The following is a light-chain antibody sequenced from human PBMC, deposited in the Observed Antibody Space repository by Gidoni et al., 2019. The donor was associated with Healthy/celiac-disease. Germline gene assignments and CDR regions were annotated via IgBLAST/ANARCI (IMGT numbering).Light chain of an antibody. CDR2: DDR. CDR1: NIGSTS. V-gene: IGLV3-21*02. CDR3: QVWDSSSDHPV. J-gene: IGLJ2*01. Sequence: SYVLTQPPSVSVAPGQTARITCGGNNIGSTSVHWYQQKPGQAPVLVVYDDRDRPSGIPERFSGSNSGNTATLTISRVEAGDEADYYCQVWDSSSDHPVFGGGTKLTVL.